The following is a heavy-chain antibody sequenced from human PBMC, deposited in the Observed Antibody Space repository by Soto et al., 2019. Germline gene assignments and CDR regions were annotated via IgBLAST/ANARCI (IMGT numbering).Heavy chain of an antibody. Sequence: EVQLQESGGGLVQPGGSLRLSCAASGITIRNYPMSWARQAPGKRLDWVSGISGSGDRTYYADSAKGRFTISKDFSKNSLSLQLDSLRVEDTAVYFCVKDDGGNPSTEPHWGQGTLVTVSS. V-gene: IGHV3-23*01. CDR1: GITIRNYP. J-gene: IGHJ4*02. CDR2: ISGSGDRT. CDR3: VKDDGGNPSTEPH. D-gene: IGHD2-15*01.